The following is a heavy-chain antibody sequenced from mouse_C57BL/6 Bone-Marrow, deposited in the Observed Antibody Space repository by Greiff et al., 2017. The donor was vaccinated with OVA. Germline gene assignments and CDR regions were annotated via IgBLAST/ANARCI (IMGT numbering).Heavy chain of an antibody. J-gene: IGHJ2*01. Sequence: QVQLQQSGAELARPGASVKLSCKASGYTFTSYGISWVKQRTGQGLEWIGEIYPRSGNTYYNEKFKGKATLTADKSSSTAYMELRSLTSEDSAVYFCARSGYDYDPFDYWGQGTTLTVSS. CDR3: ARSGYDYDPFDY. V-gene: IGHV1-81*01. D-gene: IGHD2-4*01. CDR2: IYPRSGNT. CDR1: GYTFTSYG.